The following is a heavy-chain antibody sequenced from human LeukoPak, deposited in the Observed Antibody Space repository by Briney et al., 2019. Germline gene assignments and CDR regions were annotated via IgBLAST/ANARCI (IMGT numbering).Heavy chain of an antibody. Sequence: GASVKVSCKASGYTFTSYGISWVRQAPGQGLEWMGWISACNGNTNYAQKLQGRVTMTTDTSTSTAYMELRSLRSDDTAVYYCARKSYDFWSGNFDYWGQGTLVTVSS. CDR2: ISACNGNT. D-gene: IGHD3-3*01. CDR3: ARKSYDFWSGNFDY. J-gene: IGHJ4*02. CDR1: GYTFTSYG. V-gene: IGHV1-18*01.